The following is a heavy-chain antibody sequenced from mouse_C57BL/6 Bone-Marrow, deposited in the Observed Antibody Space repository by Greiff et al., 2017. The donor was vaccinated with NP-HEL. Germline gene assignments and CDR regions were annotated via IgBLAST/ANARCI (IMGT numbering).Heavy chain of an antibody. CDR3: ARWKFITTYCDV. CDR2: IYPRSGNT. J-gene: IGHJ1*03. D-gene: IGHD1-1*01. V-gene: IGHV1-81*01. CDR1: GYTFTSYG. Sequence: VQLQESGAELARPGASVKLSCKASGYTFTSYGISWVKQRTGQGLEWIGEIYPRSGNTYYNETFKGKATLTADKSSSTADMARRSLTSEDSAVYFWARWKFITTYCDVWGTGTTVTVSS.